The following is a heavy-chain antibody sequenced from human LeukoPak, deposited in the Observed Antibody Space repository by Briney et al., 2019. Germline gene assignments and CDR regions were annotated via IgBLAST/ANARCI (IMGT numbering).Heavy chain of an antibody. CDR2: ISSSSSYI. CDR3: ARVDTAMAFDY. D-gene: IGHD5-18*01. CDR1: GFTFSSYS. Sequence: GGSLRLSCAASGFTFSSYSMNWVCQAPGKGLEWVSSISSSSSYIYYADSVKGRFTISRDNAKNSLYLQMNSLRAEDTAVYYCARVDTAMAFDYWGQGTLVTVSS. J-gene: IGHJ4*02. V-gene: IGHV3-21*01.